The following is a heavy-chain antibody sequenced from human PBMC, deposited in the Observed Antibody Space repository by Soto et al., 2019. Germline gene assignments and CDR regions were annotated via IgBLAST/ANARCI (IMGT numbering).Heavy chain of an antibody. V-gene: IGHV3-23*01. CDR2: ISRDAANT. J-gene: IGHJ4*02. CDR3: AKDPSTGYADH. Sequence: GSLRLSCAASAFIFIDYAITCGRQSAVKWREWVSTISRDAANTHYADSVKGRFTISRDNSKNTLYLQMSSLRGEDTALYYCAKDPSTGYADHWGQGTLVTVSS. D-gene: IGHD3-9*01. CDR1: AFIFIDYA.